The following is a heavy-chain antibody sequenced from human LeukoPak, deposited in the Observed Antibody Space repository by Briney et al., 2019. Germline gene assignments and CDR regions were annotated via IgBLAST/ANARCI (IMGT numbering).Heavy chain of an antibody. V-gene: IGHV6-1*01. CDR2: TYYRSKRYF. CDR3: SRGATAYFDY. CDR1: GDSVSSNSAA. Sequence: SQTLSLTCAISGDSVSSNSAAWSWVRQSPSRGLEWLGRTYYRSKRYFDYAVSAKSRITINPDTSKNQFSLQLNSVTPEETAVYYCSRGATAYFDYWGQGTLVRVSS. J-gene: IGHJ4*02. D-gene: IGHD5-12*01.